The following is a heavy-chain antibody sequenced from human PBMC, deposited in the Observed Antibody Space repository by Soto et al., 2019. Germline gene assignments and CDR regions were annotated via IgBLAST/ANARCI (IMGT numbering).Heavy chain of an antibody. J-gene: IGHJ4*02. D-gene: IGHD2-21*02. CDR3: ARGGHVVVVTAALDY. CDR1: GDTFTDYY. Sequence: QVQLVQSGAEVKKPGASVKVSFKASGDTFTDYYIHWVRQAPGLGLEWMGTVNPSGGHTTYAQHFLGRMTMTRDTSPSTLYMELTSLTSEDTAVYYCARGGHVVVVTAALDYWGQGTLVTVSS. CDR2: VNPSGGHT. V-gene: IGHV1-46*01.